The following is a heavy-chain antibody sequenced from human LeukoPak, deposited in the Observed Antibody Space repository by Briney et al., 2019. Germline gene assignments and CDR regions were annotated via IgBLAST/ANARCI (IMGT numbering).Heavy chain of an antibody. CDR1: GFTFSSYG. CDR2: IWYDGSNK. CDR3: ARGGVAGTIDY. V-gene: IGHV3-33*01. J-gene: IGHJ4*02. D-gene: IGHD6-19*01. Sequence: PGGSLRLSCAASGFTFSSYGMHWVRQAPGRGLEWVAVIWYDGSNKYYADSVKGRFTISRDNSKNTLYLQMNSLRAEDTAVYYCARGGVAGTIDYWGQGTLVTVSS.